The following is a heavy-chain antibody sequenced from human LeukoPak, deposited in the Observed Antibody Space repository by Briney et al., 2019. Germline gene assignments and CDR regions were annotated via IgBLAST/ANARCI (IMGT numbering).Heavy chain of an antibody. Sequence: SETLSLTCTVSGYSISSTYYWGWIRQPPGKGLEWVGSVFHSGNTYYNPSLKSRLTISADTSKNQFSLTLTSVTAADTAVYYCARDRSVGVLPAPRFDFWGQGTLVTVSS. CDR1: GYSISSTYY. CDR2: VFHSGNT. D-gene: IGHD2-2*01. CDR3: ARDRSVGVLPAPRFDF. V-gene: IGHV4-38-2*02. J-gene: IGHJ4*02.